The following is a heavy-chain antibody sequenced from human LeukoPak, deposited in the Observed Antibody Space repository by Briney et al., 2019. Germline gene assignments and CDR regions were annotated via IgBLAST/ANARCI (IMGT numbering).Heavy chain of an antibody. CDR3: AREKADYYYGMDV. V-gene: IGHV4-30-2*01. J-gene: IGHJ6*02. CDR2: IYHSGST. CDR1: GGSISSGGYS. Sequence: SETLSLTCAVSGGSISSGGYSWSWIRQPPGKSLEWIRYIYHSGSTYYNPSLKSRVTISVDRSKNQFSLKLSSVTAADTAVYYCAREKADYYYGMDVWGQGTTVTVSS.